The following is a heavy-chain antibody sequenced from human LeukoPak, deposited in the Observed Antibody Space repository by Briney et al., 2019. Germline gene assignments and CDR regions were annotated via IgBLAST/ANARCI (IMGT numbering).Heavy chain of an antibody. CDR2: MYHSGTT. CDR1: GGSISSGGYS. CDR3: VRGYYYDSSGYWVRTFDI. V-gene: IGHV4-30-2*01. D-gene: IGHD3-22*01. Sequence: SQTLSLTCAVSGGSISSGGYSWSWIRQPPGKGLEWIGYMYHSGTTHYNPSLKSRVTISVDRSKNQFSLKLSSVTAADTAVYYCVRGYYYDSSGYWVRTFDIWGQGTMVTVSS. J-gene: IGHJ3*02.